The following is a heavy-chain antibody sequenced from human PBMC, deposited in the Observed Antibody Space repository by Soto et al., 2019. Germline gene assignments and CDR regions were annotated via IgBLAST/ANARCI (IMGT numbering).Heavy chain of an antibody. J-gene: IGHJ6*02. V-gene: IGHV3-30*03. Sequence: VQVVESGGGGVQPGRSLRLSGAASGFTFRSYAMPWVRQAPGKGLEWVAVISYDGVTIYHADSVKGRFTISRDNSKDTLYLQMDSLRAADTAVYYCARGHTTNWYYYYFGMDVWGQGTTVTVSS. CDR3: ARGHTTNWYYYYFGMDV. D-gene: IGHD1-1*01. CDR2: ISYDGVTI. CDR1: GFTFRSYA.